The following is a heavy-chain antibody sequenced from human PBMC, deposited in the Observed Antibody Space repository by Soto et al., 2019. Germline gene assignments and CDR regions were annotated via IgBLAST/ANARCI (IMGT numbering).Heavy chain of an antibody. Sequence: GESLKISCKGSGYSFTSYWIGWVRQMPGKGLEWMGIIYPGDSDTRYSPSFQGQVTISADKSISTAYLQWSSLKASDTAMYYCASSITMVRGVIITFFNYWGQGTLVTVSS. CDR3: ASSITMVRGVIITFFNY. J-gene: IGHJ4*02. V-gene: IGHV5-51*01. CDR1: GYSFTSYW. CDR2: IYPGDSDT. D-gene: IGHD3-10*01.